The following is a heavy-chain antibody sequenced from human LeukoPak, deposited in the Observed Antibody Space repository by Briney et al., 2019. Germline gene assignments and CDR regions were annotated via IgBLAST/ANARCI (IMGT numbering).Heavy chain of an antibody. J-gene: IGHJ4*02. CDR2: MNPNSGNT. Sequence: GASVTVSCKASGYTFTGYYMHWVRQATGQGLEWMGWMNPNSGNTGYAQKFQGRVTITRNTSISTAYMELSSLRSEDTAVYYCARGIAAAGPPFDYWGQGTLVTVSS. V-gene: IGHV1-8*03. CDR3: ARGIAAAGPPFDY. D-gene: IGHD6-13*01. CDR1: GYTFTGYY.